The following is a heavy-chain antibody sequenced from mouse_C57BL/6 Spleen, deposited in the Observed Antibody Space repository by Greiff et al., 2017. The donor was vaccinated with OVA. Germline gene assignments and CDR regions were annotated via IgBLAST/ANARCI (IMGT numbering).Heavy chain of an antibody. Sequence: VQPQQPGAELVKPGASVKLSCKASGYTFTSYWMHWVKQRPGQGLEWIGMIHPNSGSTNYNEKFKSKATLTVDKSSSTAYMQLSSLTSEDSAVYYCARGITTVVAYYYAMDYWGQGTSVTVSS. CDR1: GYTFTSYW. V-gene: IGHV1-64*01. J-gene: IGHJ4*01. D-gene: IGHD1-1*01. CDR3: ARGITTVVAYYYAMDY. CDR2: IHPNSGST.